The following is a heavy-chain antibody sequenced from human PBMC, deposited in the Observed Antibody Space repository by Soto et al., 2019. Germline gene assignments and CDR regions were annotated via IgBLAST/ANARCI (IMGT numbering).Heavy chain of an antibody. Sequence: GGSLRLSCAASSFTFSKAWMNWVRQAPGKGLEWVGRIKSKTDGETTDYVAPVKGRFNISRDDSKNTLYLQMNSLKIEDTAVYYCTSYSASAVRYWGQGTLVTVSS. CDR1: SFTFSKAW. D-gene: IGHD3-10*01. CDR2: IKSKTDGETT. CDR3: TSYSASAVRY. V-gene: IGHV3-15*07. J-gene: IGHJ4*02.